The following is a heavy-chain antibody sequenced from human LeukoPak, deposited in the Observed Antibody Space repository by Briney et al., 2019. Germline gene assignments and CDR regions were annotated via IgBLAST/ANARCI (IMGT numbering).Heavy chain of an antibody. CDR3: ARAVPSYYYGMDV. V-gene: IGHV4-30-4*01. J-gene: IGHJ6*02. CDR1: GGSISSGDYY. Sequence: SQTLSLTCTVSGGSISSGDYYWSWIRQPPGKGLEWIGYIYYRGSTYYNPSLKSRVTISVDTSNNQFSLKLSSVTAADTAVYYCARAVPSYYYGMDVWGQGTTVTVSS. CDR2: IYYRGST.